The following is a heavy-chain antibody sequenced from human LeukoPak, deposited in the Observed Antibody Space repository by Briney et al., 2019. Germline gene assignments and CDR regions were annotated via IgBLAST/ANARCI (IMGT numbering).Heavy chain of an antibody. J-gene: IGHJ4*02. D-gene: IGHD2-15*01. Sequence: SETLSLTCAVYGGSFSGYYWSWIRQPPGKGLEWIGEINHSGSTNYNPSLKGRVTISVDTSKNQFSLKLSSVTAADTAVYYCARVWRYCSGGSCYIVWGQGTLVTVSS. V-gene: IGHV4-34*01. CDR1: GGSFSGYY. CDR3: ARVWRYCSGGSCYIV. CDR2: INHSGST.